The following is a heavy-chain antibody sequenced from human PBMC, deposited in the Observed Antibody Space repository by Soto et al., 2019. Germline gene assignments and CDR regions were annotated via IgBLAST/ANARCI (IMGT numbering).Heavy chain of an antibody. D-gene: IGHD3-10*01. CDR3: ARAPRGNYGYPSYFDY. V-gene: IGHV4-39*07. Sequence: SETLSLTCAVSGGSISSSSYYWGWIRQPPGKGLEWIGSIYYSGSTYYNPSLKSRVTISVDTSKNQFSLKLSSVTAADTAVYYCARAPRGNYGYPSYFDYWGQGTLVTVSS. CDR1: GGSISSSSYY. CDR2: IYYSGST. J-gene: IGHJ4*02.